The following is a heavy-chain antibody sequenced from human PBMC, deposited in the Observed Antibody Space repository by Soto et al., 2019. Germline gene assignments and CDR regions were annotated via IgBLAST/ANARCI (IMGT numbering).Heavy chain of an antibody. CDR2: INPNSGGT. J-gene: IGHJ4*02. CDR1: GYTFTGYY. V-gene: IGHV1-2*04. CDR3: ARDSYYDSSGYHFDY. Sequence: ASVKVSCKASGYTFTGYYMHWVRQAPGQGLEWMGWINPNSGGTNYAQKFQGWVTMTRDTSISTAYMELSRLRSDDTAVYYCARDSYYDSSGYHFDYWGQGTLVTVSS. D-gene: IGHD3-22*01.